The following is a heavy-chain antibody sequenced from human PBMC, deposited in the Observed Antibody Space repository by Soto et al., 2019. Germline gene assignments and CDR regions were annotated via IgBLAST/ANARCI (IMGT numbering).Heavy chain of an antibody. CDR2: ISSSSSYI. D-gene: IGHD3-22*01. V-gene: IGHV3-21*01. J-gene: IGHJ3*02. Sequence: EVQLVESGGGLVKPGGSLRLSCAASGFTFSSYSMNWVRQAPGKGLEWVSSISSSSSYIYYADSVKGRFTISRDNAKNSLYLRMNSLRAEDTAVYYCARGYHYYDSSGYYKWDAFDIWGQGTMVTVSS. CDR3: ARGYHYYDSSGYYKWDAFDI. CDR1: GFTFSSYS.